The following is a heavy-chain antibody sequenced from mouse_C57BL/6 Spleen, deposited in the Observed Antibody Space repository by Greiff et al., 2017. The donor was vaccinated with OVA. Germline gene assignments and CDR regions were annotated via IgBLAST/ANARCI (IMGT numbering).Heavy chain of an antibody. CDR3: ARRGYGSSYVYFDY. Sequence: VQLQQSGPELVKPGASVKISCKASGYSFTDYNMNWVKQRTGKSLEWIGVINPNYGTTSYNQKFKGKATLTVDQSSSTAYMQLNSLTSEDSAVYDCARRGYGSSYVYFDYWGQGTTLTVSS. CDR1: GYSFTDYN. J-gene: IGHJ2*01. CDR2: INPNYGTT. D-gene: IGHD1-1*01. V-gene: IGHV1-39*01.